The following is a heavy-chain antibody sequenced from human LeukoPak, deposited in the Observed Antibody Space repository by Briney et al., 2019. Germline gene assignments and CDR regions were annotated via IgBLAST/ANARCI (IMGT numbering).Heavy chain of an antibody. V-gene: IGHV3-21*01. J-gene: IGHJ6*02. CDR3: ARGQVDAAMETYGMDV. Sequence: GGSLRLSCAASGFTFSSYSMNWVRQAPGKGLEWVSSISSSSSYIYYADSVKGRFTISRDNAKNSLYLQMNSLRAEDTAVYYCARGQVDAAMETYGMDVWGQGTTVTVSS. CDR1: GFTFSSYS. CDR2: ISSSSSYI. D-gene: IGHD5-18*01.